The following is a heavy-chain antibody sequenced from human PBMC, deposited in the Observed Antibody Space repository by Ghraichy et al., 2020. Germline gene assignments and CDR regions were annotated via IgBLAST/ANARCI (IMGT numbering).Heavy chain of an antibody. CDR3: ARDEVSVHAFDI. D-gene: IGHD1-14*01. V-gene: IGHV4-31*03. Sequence: TLSLTCTVSGGSISSGGYYWSWIRQHPGKGLEWIGYIYYSGSTYYNPSLKSRVTISVDTSKNQFSLKLSSVTAADTAVYYCARDEVSVHAFDIWGQGTMVTVSS. CDR1: GGSISSGGYY. J-gene: IGHJ3*02. CDR2: IYYSGST.